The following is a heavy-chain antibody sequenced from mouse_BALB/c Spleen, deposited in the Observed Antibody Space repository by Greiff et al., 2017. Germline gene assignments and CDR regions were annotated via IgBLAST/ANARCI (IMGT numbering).Heavy chain of an antibody. CDR3: NAGGYYGSLDY. CDR1: GFNIKDYY. CDR2: IDPENGDT. J-gene: IGHJ2*01. Sequence: EVQVVESGAELVRSGASVKLSCTASGFNIKDYYMHWVKQRPEQGLEWIGWIDPENGDTEYAPKFQGKATMTADTSSNTAYLQLSSLTSEDTAVYYCNAGGYYGSLDYWGQGTTLTVSS. V-gene: IGHV14-4*02. D-gene: IGHD1-1*01.